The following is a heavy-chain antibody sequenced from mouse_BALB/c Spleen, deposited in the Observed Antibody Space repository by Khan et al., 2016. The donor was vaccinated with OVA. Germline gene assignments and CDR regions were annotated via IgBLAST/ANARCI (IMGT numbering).Heavy chain of an antibody. D-gene: IGHD4-1*01. CDR1: GYTFSNYW. J-gene: IGHJ4*01. V-gene: IGHV1-9*01. CDR3: GRGAGTTYGMDY. Sequence: VQLQESGAELMKPGASVKISCKATGYTFSNYWIEWVKQRPGHGLEWIGEILPGRGLSNYNENFKGKATFTADTSSNIAYMQLNSLTSEDSAVYYCGRGAGTTYGMDYWGQGTSVTVSS. CDR2: ILPGRGLS.